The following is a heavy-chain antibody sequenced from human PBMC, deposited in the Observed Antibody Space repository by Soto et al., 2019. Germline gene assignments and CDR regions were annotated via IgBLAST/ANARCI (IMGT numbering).Heavy chain of an antibody. CDR2: INAGNGNT. CDR3: ARPYCSGGSCYSGYFDY. Sequence: GASVKVSCKASGYTFTSYAMHWVRQAPGQRLEWMGWINAGNGNTKYSQKFQGRVTITRDTSASTAYMELSSLRSEDTAVYYCARPYCSGGSCYSGYFDYWGQGTLVTVSS. J-gene: IGHJ4*02. D-gene: IGHD2-15*01. CDR1: GYTFTSYA. V-gene: IGHV1-3*01.